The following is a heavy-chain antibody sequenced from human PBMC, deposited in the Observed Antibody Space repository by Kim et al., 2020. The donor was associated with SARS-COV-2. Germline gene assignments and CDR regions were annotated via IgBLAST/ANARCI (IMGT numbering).Heavy chain of an antibody. CDR3: ATLTNPIDY. CDR2: IKEDGSEI. J-gene: IGHJ4*02. Sequence: GGSLRLSCAASGFTFNTYWMNWVRQAPGKGLEWVATIKEDGSEIYYVDSVKGRFTISRDNAKNSLFLQMNNLRADDTAVYYCATLTNPIDYWGQGTLVTVSS. D-gene: IGHD7-27*01. CDR1: GFTFNTYW. V-gene: IGHV3-7*03.